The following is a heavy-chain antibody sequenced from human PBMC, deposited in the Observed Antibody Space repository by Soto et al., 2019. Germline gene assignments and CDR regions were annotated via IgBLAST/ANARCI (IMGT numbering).Heavy chain of an antibody. CDR3: ATVRSSSWVDY. V-gene: IGHV3-30*03. Sequence: QVQLVESGGGVVQPGRSLRLSCAGSGFIFSSYGMHWVRQAPGKGLGWVAVISYDGSNKYYADSVKGRLIISRYNSKNTLYLLMLSLRTEETAVFYCATVRSSSWVDYWGQGTLVTVSS. CDR1: GFIFSSYG. J-gene: IGHJ4*02. D-gene: IGHD6-13*01. CDR2: ISYDGSNK.